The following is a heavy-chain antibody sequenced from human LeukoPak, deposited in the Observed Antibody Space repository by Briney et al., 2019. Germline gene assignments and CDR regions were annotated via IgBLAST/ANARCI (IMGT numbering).Heavy chain of an antibody. D-gene: IGHD6-19*01. J-gene: IGHJ5*02. CDR1: GGSITGSSYY. CDR3: ASVRGYSSGWYASGFDP. CDR2: IYYTGST. V-gene: IGHV4-39*07. Sequence: SETLSLTCTVSGGSITGSSYYWGWIRQPPGKGPEWIGSIYYTGSTNYNPSLKSRVTISLDTSKNQFSLKLTSVTAADTAVYYCASVRGYSSGWYASGFDPWDQGTLVTVSS.